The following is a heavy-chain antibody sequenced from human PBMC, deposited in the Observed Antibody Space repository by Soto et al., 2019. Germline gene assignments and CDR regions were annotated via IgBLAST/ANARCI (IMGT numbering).Heavy chain of an antibody. V-gene: IGHV3-48*01. CDR1: GFTFSSYS. Sequence: EVQLVESGGGLVQPGGSLRLSCAASGFTFSSYSMNWVRQAPGKGLEWVSYISSSSSTIYYADSVKGRFTISRDNAKNSLYLQMNSLRAEDTAVYYCARDRSPRVAATPYFDYWGQGTLVTVSS. CDR3: ARDRSPRVAATPYFDY. J-gene: IGHJ4*02. D-gene: IGHD2-15*01. CDR2: ISSSSSTI.